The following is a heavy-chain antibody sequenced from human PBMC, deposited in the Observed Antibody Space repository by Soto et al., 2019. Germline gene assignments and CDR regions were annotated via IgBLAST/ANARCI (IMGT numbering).Heavy chain of an antibody. CDR2: ISSSSSYI. CDR1: RFTFSSYS. J-gene: IGHJ5*02. D-gene: IGHD4-17*01. V-gene: IGHV3-21*01. Sequence: EVQLVESGGGLVKPGGSLRLSCAASRFTFSSYSMNWVRQAPGKGLEWVSSISSSSSYIYYVDSVKGRFTISRDNAKNSLYLQMNSLRAEDTAVYYCARGTTVTTESWFDPWGQGTLVTVSS. CDR3: ARGTTVTTESWFDP.